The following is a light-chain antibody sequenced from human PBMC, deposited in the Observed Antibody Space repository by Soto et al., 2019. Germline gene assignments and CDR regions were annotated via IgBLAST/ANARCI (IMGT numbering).Light chain of an antibody. CDR1: QSISSY. V-gene: IGKV1-39*01. Sequence: DIEMTQSPSSLSASVGDRVTITCRASQSISSYLNWYQQKPGKVPKLLIYAASSLQSGVPPRFSGSGSGKDFTLTISSLQPEDFATYYCQQSYGTPLTFGGGTKVEIK. J-gene: IGKJ4*01. CDR2: AAS. CDR3: QQSYGTPLT.